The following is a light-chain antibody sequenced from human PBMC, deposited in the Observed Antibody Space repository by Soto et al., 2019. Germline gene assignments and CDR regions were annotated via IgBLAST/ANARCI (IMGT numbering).Light chain of an antibody. J-gene: IGLJ1*01. Sequence: QSVLTQPPSVSGSPGQSVAISCTGTSSDVGSYNRVSWYQQPPGAAPKLMIYEVSNRPSGVPDRFSGSKSGNTASLTISGLQAEDEADYYSNSYTGSSTYVSGPGTKVTVL. V-gene: IGLV2-18*02. CDR2: EVS. CDR3: NSYTGSSTYV. CDR1: SSDVGSYNR.